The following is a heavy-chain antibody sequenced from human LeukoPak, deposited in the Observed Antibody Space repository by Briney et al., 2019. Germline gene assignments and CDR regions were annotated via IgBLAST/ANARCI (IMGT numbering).Heavy chain of an antibody. V-gene: IGHV3-7*01. D-gene: IGHD6-19*01. CDR2: IKQDGSEK. CDR3: ARDLGRIAVAGTDY. Sequence: GGSLRLSCAASGFTFSSYWMSWVRQAPGKGLEWVANIKQDGSEKYYVDSVKGRFTISRDNAKNSLYLQMNSLRAEDTAVYYCARDLGRIAVAGTDYWGQGTLVTVSS. J-gene: IGHJ4*02. CDR1: GFTFSSYW.